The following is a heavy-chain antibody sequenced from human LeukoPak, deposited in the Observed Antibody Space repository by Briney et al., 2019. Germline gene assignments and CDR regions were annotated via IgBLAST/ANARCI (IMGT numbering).Heavy chain of an antibody. CDR2: ISSSGSTI. D-gene: IGHD4-17*01. CDR1: GFTFSSYE. Sequence: GGSLRLSCAASGFTFSSYEMNWVRQAPGKGLEWVSYISSSGSTIHYADSVKGRFTISRDNAKNSLYLQMNSLRAEDTAVYYCARDRDDSTTVTTPLYFHYWGQGTLVTVSS. V-gene: IGHV3-48*03. CDR3: ARDRDDSTTVTTPLYFHY. J-gene: IGHJ4*02.